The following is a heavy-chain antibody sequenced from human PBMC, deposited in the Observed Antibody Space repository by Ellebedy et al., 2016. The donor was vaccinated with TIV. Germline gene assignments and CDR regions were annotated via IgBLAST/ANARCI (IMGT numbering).Heavy chain of an antibody. CDR3: ARGHLAAAGTPEY. CDR1: GGSISSSSYY. D-gene: IGHD6-13*01. V-gene: IGHV4-61*01. CDR2: IYYSGST. Sequence: SETLSLTXTVSGGSISSSSYYWSWIRQPPGKGLEWIGYIYYSGSTNYNPSLKSRVTISVDTSKNQFSLKLSSVTAADTAVYYCARGHLAAAGTPEYWGQGTLVTVSS. J-gene: IGHJ4*02.